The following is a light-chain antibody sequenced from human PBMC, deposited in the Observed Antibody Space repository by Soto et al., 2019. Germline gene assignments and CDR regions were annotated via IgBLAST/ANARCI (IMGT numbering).Light chain of an antibody. V-gene: IGLV2-11*01. J-gene: IGLJ1*01. CDR1: SSDVGRYDY. CDR2: DVT. Sequence: QSALAQPRSVSGSPGQSVTISCTVTSSDVGRYDYVPWYQQHPGKAPKLIIYDVTERPAGVPDRFSGSKSGNTASLTISGLQAEDEADYSCCSFAGSFSYVFGGGTKVTV. CDR3: CSFAGSFSYV.